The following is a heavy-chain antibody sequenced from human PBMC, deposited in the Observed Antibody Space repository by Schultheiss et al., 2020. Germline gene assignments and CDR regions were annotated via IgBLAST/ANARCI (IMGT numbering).Heavy chain of an antibody. D-gene: IGHD3-10*01. CDR1: GFTVSSNY. V-gene: IGHV3-23*01. CDR2: ISGSGGST. Sequence: GGSLRLSCAASGFTVSSNYMSWVRQAPGKGLEWVSAISGSGGSTYYADSVKGRFTLSRDNSKNTLYLQMNSLRAEDTAVYYCAKELGGADYGSGSYWSPLDYWGQGTLVTVSS. CDR3: AKELGGADYGSGSYWSPLDY. J-gene: IGHJ4*02.